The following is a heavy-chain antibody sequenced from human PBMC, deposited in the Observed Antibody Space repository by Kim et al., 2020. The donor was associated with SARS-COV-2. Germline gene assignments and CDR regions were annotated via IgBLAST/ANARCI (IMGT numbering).Heavy chain of an antibody. CDR3: ARVGHSGYENYFDY. V-gene: IGHV3-30*04. D-gene: IGHD5-12*01. CDR1: GFTFSSYA. J-gene: IGHJ4*02. CDR2: ISYDGSNK. Sequence: GGSLRLSCAASGFTFSSYAMHWVRQAPGKGLEWVAVISYDGSNKYYADSVKGRFTISRDNSKNTLYLQMNSLRAEDTAVYYCARVGHSGYENYFDYWGQGTLVTVSS.